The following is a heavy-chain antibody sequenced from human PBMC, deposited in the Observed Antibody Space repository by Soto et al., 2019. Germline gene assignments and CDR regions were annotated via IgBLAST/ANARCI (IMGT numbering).Heavy chain of an antibody. V-gene: IGHV4-4*07. CDR1: GDSISGYH. Sequence: SETLSLTCTVSGDSISGYHWSWIRQPAGEGLQWIGRIYSGGGTNYSPSLKSRVSMSADTSKNQFSLKLSSVTAADTAVYYCAREYSYHFDPWGQGTLVTVSS. D-gene: IGHD5-18*01. CDR2: IYSGGGT. J-gene: IGHJ5*02. CDR3: AREYSYHFDP.